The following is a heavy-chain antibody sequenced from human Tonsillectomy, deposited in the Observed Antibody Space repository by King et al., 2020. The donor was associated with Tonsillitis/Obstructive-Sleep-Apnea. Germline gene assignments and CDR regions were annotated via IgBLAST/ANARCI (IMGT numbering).Heavy chain of an antibody. CDR1: GGSFSGYY. CDR2: INHSGST. Sequence: QVQLQQWGAGLLKPSETLSLTCAVYGGSFSGYYWKWIRQPPGKGLEWRGEINHSGSTNYNPSLKSRVTISLDTSKNQFSLKLSSVTAADTAVYYCARDKLITMVQGDAFEIWGQGTMVTVSS. J-gene: IGHJ3*02. V-gene: IGHV4-34*01. D-gene: IGHD3-10*01. CDR3: ARDKLITMVQGDAFEI.